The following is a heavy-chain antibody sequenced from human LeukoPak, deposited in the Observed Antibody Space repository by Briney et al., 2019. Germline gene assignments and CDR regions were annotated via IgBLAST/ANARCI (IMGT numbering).Heavy chain of an antibody. CDR2: MIPMFGRA. V-gene: IGHV1-69*05. CDR3: ARDSSSWYLDY. J-gene: IGHJ4*02. CDR1: GGTFSSYG. Sequence: SVKVSCKASGGTFSSYGISWVRQAPGEGLEWMGGMIPMFGRAKYAQKFQGRVTITTGESTSTAYMELSSLRSEDTAVYYCARDSSSWYLDYWGQGTLVTVSS. D-gene: IGHD6-13*01.